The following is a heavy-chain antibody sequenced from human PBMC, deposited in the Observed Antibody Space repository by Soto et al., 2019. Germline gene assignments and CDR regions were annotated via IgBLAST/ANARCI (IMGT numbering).Heavy chain of an antibody. CDR2: IYNGGPT. V-gene: IGHV4-30-4*01. Sequence: PSETLSLTCTVSGVSISNGDYYWNWIRQIPGKGLEWIGYIYNGGPTYYNPSLESRLSSSVDTSGNQFSLRLSSVTAADTAIYYCARSLEYGIPFDKWGQGTLVTVSS. CDR3: ARSLEYGIPFDK. D-gene: IGHD2-8*01. CDR1: GVSISNGDYY. J-gene: IGHJ4*02.